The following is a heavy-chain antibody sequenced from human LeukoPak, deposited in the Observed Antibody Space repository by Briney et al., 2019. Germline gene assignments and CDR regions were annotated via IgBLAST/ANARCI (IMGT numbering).Heavy chain of an antibody. CDR3: ARGVRGLWFGDRRPNWFDP. J-gene: IGHJ5*02. V-gene: IGHV4-39*07. CDR2: INHSGST. Sequence: SETLSLTCTVSGGSIISSDYYWSWIRQPPGKGLEWIGEINHSGSTNYNPSLKSRVTISVDTSKNQFSLKLSSVTAADTAVYYCARGVRGLWFGDRRPNWFDPWGQGTLVTVSS. D-gene: IGHD3-10*01. CDR1: GGSIISSDYY.